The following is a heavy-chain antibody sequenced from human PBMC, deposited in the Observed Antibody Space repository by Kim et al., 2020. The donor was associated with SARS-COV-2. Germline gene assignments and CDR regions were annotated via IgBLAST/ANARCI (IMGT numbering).Heavy chain of an antibody. V-gene: IGHV1-69*01. Sequence: LQGRVTITAGESTSTAYMELSSLRSEDTAVYYCARDCSGGSCYSRGYFQHWGQGTLVTVSS. CDR3: ARDCSGGSCYSRGYFQH. D-gene: IGHD2-15*01. J-gene: IGHJ1*01.